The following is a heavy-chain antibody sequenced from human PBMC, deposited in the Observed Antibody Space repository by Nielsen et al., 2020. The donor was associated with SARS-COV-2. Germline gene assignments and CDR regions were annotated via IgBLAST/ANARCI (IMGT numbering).Heavy chain of an antibody. CDR3: AKRSTRKSTVTTNYYYGMDV. J-gene: IGHJ6*02. V-gene: IGHV1-69*01. Sequence: WVRQAPGQGLEWMGGIIPIFGTANYAQKFQGRVTITADESTSTAYMELGSLRSEDTAVYYCAKRSTRKSTVTTNYYYGMDVWAKGPRSPSP. D-gene: IGHD4-17*01. CDR2: IIPIFGTA.